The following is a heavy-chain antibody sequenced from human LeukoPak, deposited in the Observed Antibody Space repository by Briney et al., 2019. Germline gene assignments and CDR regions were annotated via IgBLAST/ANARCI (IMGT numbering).Heavy chain of an antibody. D-gene: IGHD3-16*01. CDR2: IYYSGST. CDR1: GGSISSSSYY. J-gene: IGHJ6*03. CDR3: ARQGADYFYYYIDV. Sequence: SETLSLTCTVSGGSISSSSYYWGWIRQPPGKGLAWIGSIYYSGSTFYNSSLESRVSLSVDMSKNQLSLKLTSMTAADTAVYYCARQGADYFYYYIDVWGERTAVAVSS. V-gene: IGHV4-39*01.